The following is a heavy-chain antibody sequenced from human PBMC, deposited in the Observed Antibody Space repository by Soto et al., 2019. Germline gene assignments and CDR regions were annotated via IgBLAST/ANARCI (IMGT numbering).Heavy chain of an antibody. J-gene: IGHJ4*02. D-gene: IGHD3-9*01. Sequence: GGSLRLSCAVAGFTFSDYAMSWVRQAPGKGLEWVSDISDSGGSRQYADSVKGRFAISRDNSKNTLYLQMNSLRAEDTAFYYCSTRDFLTGSTYFFDSWGPGTLVTVSS. V-gene: IGHV3-23*01. CDR1: GFTFSDYA. CDR3: STRDFLTGSTYFFDS. CDR2: ISDSGGSR.